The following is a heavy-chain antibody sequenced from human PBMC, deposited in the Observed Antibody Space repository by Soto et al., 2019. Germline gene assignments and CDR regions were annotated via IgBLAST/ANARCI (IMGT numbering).Heavy chain of an antibody. J-gene: IGHJ4*02. D-gene: IGHD4-17*01. CDR1: GGSIRSGGYS. V-gene: IGHV4-30-2*01. CDR2: IYHSGST. CDR3: ARATVTRVDY. Sequence: SETLSLTCGVSGGSIRSGGYSWSWIRQPPGKGLEWIGYIYHSGSTYYNPSLKSRVTISVDRSKNQFSLKLSSVTAADTAVYYCARATVTRVDYWGQGTLVTVSS.